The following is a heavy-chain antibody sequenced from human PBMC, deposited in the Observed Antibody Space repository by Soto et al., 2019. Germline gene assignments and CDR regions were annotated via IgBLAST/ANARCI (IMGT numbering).Heavy chain of an antibody. Sequence: ASVKVSCKASGYPFGSYYMHWVRQAPGQGFEWMGIINPSDGRTTYAQKFQGRLTLTRDTSSTTLFMELSSLKAEDTAYYYCANLLAPGDYVSFDYWGQGTLVTVSS. CDR2: INPSDGRT. CDR1: GYPFGSYY. D-gene: IGHD4-17*01. CDR3: ANLLAPGDYVSFDY. V-gene: IGHV1-46*01. J-gene: IGHJ4*02.